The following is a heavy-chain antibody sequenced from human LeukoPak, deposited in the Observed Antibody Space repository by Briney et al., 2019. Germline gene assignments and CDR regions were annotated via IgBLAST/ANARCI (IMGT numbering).Heavy chain of an antibody. CDR3: ARRPDSGSYKNFDY. CDR1: GGTFSGYY. V-gene: IGHV4-34*01. CDR2: INHSGSP. D-gene: IGHD1-26*01. J-gene: IGHJ4*01. Sequence: SETLSLTCAVYGGTFSGYYWSWIRQPPGKGLEWIGEINHSGSPNYNPSLKSRVTISVDTSKNQFSLKLSSVTAADAAVYYCARRPDSGSYKNFDYWGHGTRVTVSS.